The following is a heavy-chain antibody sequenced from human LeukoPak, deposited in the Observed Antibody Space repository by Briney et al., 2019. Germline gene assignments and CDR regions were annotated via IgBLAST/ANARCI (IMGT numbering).Heavy chain of an antibody. CDR1: GGTFSSYA. CDR3: AGWFGELYAGYYFDY. Sequence: ASVKVSCKASGGTFSSYAISWVRQAPGQGLEWMGGIIPIFGTANYAQKFQGRVTITADESTSTAYMELSSLRSEDTAVYYCAGWFGELYAGYYFDYWAREPWSPSPQ. V-gene: IGHV1-69*13. D-gene: IGHD3-10*01. J-gene: IGHJ4*02. CDR2: IIPIFGTA.